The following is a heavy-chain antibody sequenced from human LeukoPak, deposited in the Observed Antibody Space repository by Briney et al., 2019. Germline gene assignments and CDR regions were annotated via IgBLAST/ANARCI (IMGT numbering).Heavy chain of an antibody. D-gene: IGHD3-10*01. CDR2: ISYDGSNK. CDR1: GFTFSSYG. V-gene: IGHV3-30*18. J-gene: IGHJ6*04. Sequence: PGGSLRLSCAASGFTFSSYGMHWVRQAPGKGLEWVAVISYDGSNKYYADSVKGRFTISRDNSKTTLYLQMNSLRAEDTAVYYCAKVMVRGVIDGMDVWGKGTTVTVSS. CDR3: AKVMVRGVIDGMDV.